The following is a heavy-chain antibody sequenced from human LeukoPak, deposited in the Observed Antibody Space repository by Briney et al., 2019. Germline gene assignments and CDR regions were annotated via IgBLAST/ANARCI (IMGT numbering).Heavy chain of an antibody. J-gene: IGHJ4*02. V-gene: IGHV4-61*02. CDR3: ARDSSSSHPALDY. CDR1: VGSISSGSYY. Sequence: SQTLSLTCTVSVGSISSGSYYWSWIRQPAGKGLEWIGRIYTSGSTNYNPSLKSRVTISVDTSKNQFSLKLSSVTAADTAVYYCARDSSSSHPALDYWGQGTLVTVSS. CDR2: IYTSGST. D-gene: IGHD6-6*01.